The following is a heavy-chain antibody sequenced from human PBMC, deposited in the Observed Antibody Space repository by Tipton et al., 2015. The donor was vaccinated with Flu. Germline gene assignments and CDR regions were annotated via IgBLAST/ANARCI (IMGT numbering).Heavy chain of an antibody. CDR1: GGSIRSDSHY. Sequence: TLSLTCSVSGGSIRSDSHYWVWLRQPPGKGLEWIGSAYYTGTTHFNPSLNSRATISVDTSNNHFSLKLSSVTAADTAVYYCARERRGGWPFYDAFDIWAQGTMVTVSS. V-gene: IGHV4-39*02. CDR3: ARERRGGWPFYDAFDI. D-gene: IGHD6-19*01. J-gene: IGHJ3*02. CDR2: AYYTGTT.